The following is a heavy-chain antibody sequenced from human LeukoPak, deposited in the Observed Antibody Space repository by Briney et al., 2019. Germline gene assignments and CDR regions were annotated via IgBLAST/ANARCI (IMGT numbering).Heavy chain of an antibody. Sequence: GGSLRLSCAASGFTFSSYGMHWVRQAPGKGLEWVSAISNSGDNTFYADSVKGRFTISRDNSNNTLFLQMNSLRAEDTAVYFCAKARDTTTRDWGQGTLVTVSS. J-gene: IGHJ4*02. V-gene: IGHV3-23*01. CDR1: GFTFSSYG. CDR3: AKARDTTTRD. CDR2: ISNSGDNT. D-gene: IGHD1-1*01.